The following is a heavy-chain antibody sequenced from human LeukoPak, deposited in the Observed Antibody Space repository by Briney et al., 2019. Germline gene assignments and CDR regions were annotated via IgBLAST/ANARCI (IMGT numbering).Heavy chain of an antibody. J-gene: IGHJ4*02. CDR2: INPNSGGT. V-gene: IGHV1-2*02. CDR1: GYTFTGYC. Sequence: ASVKVSCKASGYTFTGYCMHWVRQAPGQGLEWMGWINPNSGGTNYAQKFQGRVTMTRDTSISTAYMELSRLRSDDTAVYYCARVARGLVPLDCWGQGTLVTVSS. D-gene: IGHD1-26*01. CDR3: ARVARGLVPLDC.